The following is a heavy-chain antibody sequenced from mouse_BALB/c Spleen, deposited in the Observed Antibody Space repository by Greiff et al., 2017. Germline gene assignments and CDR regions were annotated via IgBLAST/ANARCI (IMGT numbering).Heavy chain of an antibody. Sequence: VKLMESGPGLVQPSQSLSITCTVSGFSLTSYGVHWVRQSPGKGLEWLGVIWSGGSTDYNAAFISRLSISKDNSKSQVFFKMNSLQANDTAIYYCARNMYGPAWFAYWGQGTLVTVSA. CDR1: GFSLTSYG. D-gene: IGHD2-10*02. CDR2: IWSGGST. V-gene: IGHV2-2*02. CDR3: ARNMYGPAWFAY. J-gene: IGHJ3*01.